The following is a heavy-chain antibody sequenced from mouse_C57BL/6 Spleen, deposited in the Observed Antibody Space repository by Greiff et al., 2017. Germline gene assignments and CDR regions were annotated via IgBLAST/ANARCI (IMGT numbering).Heavy chain of an antibody. J-gene: IGHJ1*03. CDR3: ARHGYDWYFDV. D-gene: IGHD2-2*01. CDR2: IYPRSGNT. CDR1: GYTFTSYG. Sequence: VKLMESGAELARPGASVKLSCKASGYTFTSYGISWVKQRTGQGLEWIGEIYPRSGNTYYNEKFKGKATLTADKSSSTAYMELRSLTSEDSAVYFCARHGYDWYFDVWGTGTTVTVSS. V-gene: IGHV1-81*01.